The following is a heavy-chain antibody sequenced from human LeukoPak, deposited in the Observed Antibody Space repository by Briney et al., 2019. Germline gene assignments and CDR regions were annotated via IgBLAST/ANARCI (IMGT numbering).Heavy chain of an antibody. D-gene: IGHD7-27*01. CDR2: ISAYDGNT. V-gene: IGHV1-18*01. J-gene: IGHJ5*02. CDR3: ARASTPITADRDDWFDP. CDR1: GYTFTSYG. Sequence: ASVKVSCKASGYTFTSYGISWVRQAPGQGLEWMGWISAYDGNTNYAQKLQGRVTMTTDTSTSTAYMELRSLRSDDTAVYYCARASTPITADRDDWFDPWGQGTLVTVSS.